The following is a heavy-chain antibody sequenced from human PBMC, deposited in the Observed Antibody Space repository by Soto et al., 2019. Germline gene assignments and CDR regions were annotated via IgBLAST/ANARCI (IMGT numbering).Heavy chain of an antibody. D-gene: IGHD2-21*02. CDR3: TRGNCGGDCYPLVGWFDP. CDR2: ISRNGDMI. CDR1: RFNFDDYV. V-gene: IGHV3-9*01. Sequence: EVQLVESGGGLVQPGGSLRVSCGASRFNFDDYVMHWVRQVPGKGLEWVAGISRNGDMIGYADSVKGRFTISRDNAKNSLYLQMNSLGVDDTAVYYCTRGNCGGDCYPLVGWFDPWGQGTLVNVSA. J-gene: IGHJ5*02.